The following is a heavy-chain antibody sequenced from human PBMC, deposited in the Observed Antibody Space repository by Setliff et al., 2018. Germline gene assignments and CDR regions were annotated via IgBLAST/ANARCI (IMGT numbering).Heavy chain of an antibody. CDR2: IHYRGTT. V-gene: IGHV4-39*01. J-gene: IGHJ4*02. D-gene: IGHD6-6*01. CDR3: ARGRIAERPEPIDY. Sequence: KPSETLSLTCTVSGASISSGTYYWAWIRQPPGKGLEWIGRIHYRGTTYSNASLASRLTISVDTAKNQFSLNLRSVTAADTAVYYCARGRIAERPEPIDYWGQGTLVTVSS. CDR1: GASISSGTYY.